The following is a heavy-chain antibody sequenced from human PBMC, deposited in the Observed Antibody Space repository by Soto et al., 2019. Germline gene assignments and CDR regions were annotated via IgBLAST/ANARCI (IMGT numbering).Heavy chain of an antibody. CDR3: ARERSYYFDY. Sequence: QVQLVESGGGVVQPGRSLRLSCAASGFTFSSYAMHWVRQAPGKGLEWVAVISYDGSNKYYADSVKGRFTISRDNSKNTLYLQMNSRRAEDKAVYYCARERSYYFDYWGQGTLVTVSS. V-gene: IGHV3-30-3*01. D-gene: IGHD1-26*01. CDR2: ISYDGSNK. CDR1: GFTFSSYA. J-gene: IGHJ4*02.